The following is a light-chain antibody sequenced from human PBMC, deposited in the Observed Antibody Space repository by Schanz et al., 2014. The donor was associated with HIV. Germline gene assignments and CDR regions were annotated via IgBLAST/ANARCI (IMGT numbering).Light chain of an antibody. CDR1: QSISSSY. J-gene: IGKJ4*01. V-gene: IGKV3-20*01. Sequence: EVVLTQSPGTLSLSPGETATLSCRASQSISSSYLAWYQQKRGQPPRLLIYRTSSRATGIPDRFSGSGSGTDFTLTISRLEPEDFGVYYCQQSDNSPLTFGGGTKVEIK. CDR2: RTS. CDR3: QQSDNSPLT.